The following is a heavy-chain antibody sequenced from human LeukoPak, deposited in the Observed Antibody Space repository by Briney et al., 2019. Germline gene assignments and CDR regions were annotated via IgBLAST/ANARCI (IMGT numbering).Heavy chain of an antibody. CDR1: GFPFSSYA. Sequence: GGSLRLSCAASGFPFSSYAMSWLRQAPGKGLKWVPAITNSCGTTYYPDSVKGRFTISRDHFKNTLYLQMNSLRAEDTAVYYCAKDPPLVSWLFDYWGQGTLVTVSS. CDR3: AKDPPLVSWLFDY. D-gene: IGHD3-16*01. V-gene: IGHV3-23*01. J-gene: IGHJ4*02. CDR2: ITNSCGTT.